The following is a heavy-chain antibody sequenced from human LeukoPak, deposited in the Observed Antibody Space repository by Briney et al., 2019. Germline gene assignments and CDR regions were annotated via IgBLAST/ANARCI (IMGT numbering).Heavy chain of an antibody. Sequence: PGGSLRLSCAASGFTVSGNYMSWVRQAPGKGLEWVSVIYSGGATYYADSVKGRFAISRDNSKNTLYLQMNSLRAEDTAVYYCVRDFGGPFDYWGQGTLVTVSS. CDR2: IYSGGAT. D-gene: IGHD3-3*01. CDR1: GFTVSGNY. V-gene: IGHV3-53*01. CDR3: VRDFGGPFDY. J-gene: IGHJ4*02.